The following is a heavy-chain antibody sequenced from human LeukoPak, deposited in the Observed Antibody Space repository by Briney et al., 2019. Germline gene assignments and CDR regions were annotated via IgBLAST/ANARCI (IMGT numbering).Heavy chain of an antibody. J-gene: IGHJ3*02. D-gene: IGHD3-16*01. V-gene: IGHV5-51*01. Sequence: GESLKISCKGSGYSFTSYWIGWVLQVPGKGLEWMGSIYPGDSDTRYSPSFQGQVTISADKSISTAYLQWSSLKASDTAMYYCARRSFLGIANGNVGDDAFDIWGQGTMVTVSS. CDR2: IYPGDSDT. CDR3: ARRSFLGIANGNVGDDAFDI. CDR1: GYSFTSYW.